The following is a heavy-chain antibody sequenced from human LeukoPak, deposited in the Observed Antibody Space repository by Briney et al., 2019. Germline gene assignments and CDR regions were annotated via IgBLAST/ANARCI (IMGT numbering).Heavy chain of an antibody. CDR2: ISVYNGNP. J-gene: IGHJ6*02. D-gene: IGHD3-22*01. CDR1: GYTLTGYY. V-gene: IGHV1-18*04. CDR3: ARESHYYDSSGFLYYYGMDV. Sequence: ASVKVSCKASGYTLTGYYLHWVRQAPGQGLEWMRWISVYNGNPNYAEKLQGRVTMTTDTSTSTAYMELRSLRSDDTAVYYCARESHYYDSSGFLYYYGMDVWGQGTTVTVSS.